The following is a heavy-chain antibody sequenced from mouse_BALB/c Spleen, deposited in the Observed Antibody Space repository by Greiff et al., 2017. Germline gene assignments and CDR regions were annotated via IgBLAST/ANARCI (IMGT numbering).Heavy chain of an antibody. V-gene: IGHV14-1*02. J-gene: IGHJ3*01. CDR1: GFNIKDYY. D-gene: IGHD1-1*01. CDR3: ARTTYGSSDRFAY. CDR2: IDPENGNT. Sequence: VQLQQSGAELVRPGALVKLSCKASGFNIKDYYMHWVQQRPEQGLEWLGWIDPENGNTIYDPKFQGKARITADTASNTAYLQLSSLTSEDTAVYYCARTTYGSSDRFAYWGQGTLVTVSA.